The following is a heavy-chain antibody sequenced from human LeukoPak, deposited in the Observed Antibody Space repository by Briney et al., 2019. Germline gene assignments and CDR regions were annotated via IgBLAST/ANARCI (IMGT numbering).Heavy chain of an antibody. D-gene: IGHD3-3*01. CDR2: IYYSGST. Sequence: SETLSLTCTVSGGSISSYYWNWIRQPPGKGLKWIGYIYYSGSTNYNPSLKSRVTISVDTSKNQFSLKLSSVTATDTAVYYCARGAEWFPPRYYFDYWGQGTLVTVSS. J-gene: IGHJ4*02. V-gene: IGHV4-59*01. CDR1: GGSISSYY. CDR3: ARGAEWFPPRYYFDY.